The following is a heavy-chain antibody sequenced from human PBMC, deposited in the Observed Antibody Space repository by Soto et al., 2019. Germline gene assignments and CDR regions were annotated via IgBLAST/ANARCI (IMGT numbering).Heavy chain of an antibody. Sequence: PSETLSLTCTVSGGSISSGGYYWSWIRQHPGKGLEWIGYIYYSGSTYYNPSLKSRVTISVDTSKNQFSLKLSSVTAADKAVYYCARSGGDYSNYPSDYWGQGTLVTVSS. CDR3: ARSGGDYSNYPSDY. CDR2: IYYSGST. CDR1: GGSISSGGYY. J-gene: IGHJ4*02. V-gene: IGHV4-31*03. D-gene: IGHD4-4*01.